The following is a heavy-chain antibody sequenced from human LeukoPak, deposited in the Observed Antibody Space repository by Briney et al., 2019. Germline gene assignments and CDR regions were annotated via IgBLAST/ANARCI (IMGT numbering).Heavy chain of an antibody. D-gene: IGHD1-26*01. Sequence: PSETLSLTCTVSGGSISSGDYYWSWIRQPPGKGLEWIGYIYYSGSTYYNPSLKSRVTISVDTSKNQFSLKLSSVTAADTAVYYCAGFSSGSSMPLNYWGQGTLVTVSS. CDR1: GGSISSGDYY. V-gene: IGHV4-30-4*08. CDR2: IYYSGST. J-gene: IGHJ4*02. CDR3: AGFSSGSSMPLNY.